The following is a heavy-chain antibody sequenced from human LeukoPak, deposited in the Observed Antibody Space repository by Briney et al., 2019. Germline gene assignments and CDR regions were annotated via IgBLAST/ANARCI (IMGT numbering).Heavy chain of an antibody. CDR1: GFTFSSYA. Sequence: GGSLRLSCAASGFTFSSYALSWVRQAPGKGLECVSAISGSGGSTDYADSVKGRFTISRDNSKSTLYLQMNSLRVEDTAVYYCATDSSSWYFDSWGQGTLVTVSS. J-gene: IGHJ4*02. V-gene: IGHV3-23*01. D-gene: IGHD6-13*01. CDR2: ISGSGGST. CDR3: ATDSSSWYFDS.